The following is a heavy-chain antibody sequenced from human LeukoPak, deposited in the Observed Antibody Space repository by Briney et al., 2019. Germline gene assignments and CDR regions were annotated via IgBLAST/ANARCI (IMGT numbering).Heavy chain of an antibody. CDR3: ARDQGFGELGFGY. CDR2: ISSDGTDE. Sequence: PGRSLTLSCAASGFTFSRFALYWVRQAPGKGLEWVAVISSDGTDEYYADSVKGRFVISRDNFKNMVYLQMNSLRTEDTAVYYCARDQGFGELGFGYWGQGSLVTVSS. D-gene: IGHD3-10*01. V-gene: IGHV3-30*09. CDR1: GFTFSRFA. J-gene: IGHJ4*02.